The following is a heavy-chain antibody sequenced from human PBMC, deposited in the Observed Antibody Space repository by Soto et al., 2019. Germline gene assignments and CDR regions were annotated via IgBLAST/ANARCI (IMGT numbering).Heavy chain of an antibody. CDR1: GFTFDDYA. CDR2: ISWNSGSI. Sequence: EVQLVESGGGLVQPGRSLRLSCAASGFTFDDYAMHWVRQAPGKGLEWVSGISWNSGSIGYADSVKGRFTISRDNAKNSLYLQMNSLRAEDTALYYCAKDRSKPFYYYYMDVWGKGTTVTVSS. D-gene: IGHD2-15*01. V-gene: IGHV3-9*01. CDR3: AKDRSKPFYYYYMDV. J-gene: IGHJ6*03.